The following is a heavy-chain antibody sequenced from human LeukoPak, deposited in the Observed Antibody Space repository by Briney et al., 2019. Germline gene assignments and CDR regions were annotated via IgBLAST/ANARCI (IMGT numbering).Heavy chain of an antibody. V-gene: IGHV4-34*01. J-gene: IGHJ4*02. CDR2: INHSGTT. CDR3: ARGVFVINIHGGAVGTFFDS. Sequence: KPSETLYLIWAVSDGVFRGYSWPWIRQPPGKGLEWIGEINHSGTTNYNPSLKSRVTMSVDTSKDQLSLKLTSVTAADTAVYYCARGVFVINIHGGAVGTFFDSWGQGSLVTVSS. D-gene: IGHD3-16*01. CDR1: DGVFRGYS.